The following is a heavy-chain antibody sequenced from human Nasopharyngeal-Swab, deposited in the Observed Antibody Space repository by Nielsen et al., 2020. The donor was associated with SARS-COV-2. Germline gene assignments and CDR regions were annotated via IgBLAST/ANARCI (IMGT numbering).Heavy chain of an antibody. Sequence: GESLKISCAASGFTFSSSGMDWVRQAPGKGLEWVAVISYDGSNEYYGDSVKGRFTISRDNSKNTLYLQMNSLRVDDTAVYYCAREGLDSSDIWGDAFDIWGQGTMVTVSS. CDR3: AREGLDSSDIWGDAFDI. CDR2: ISYDGSNE. V-gene: IGHV3-30*03. D-gene: IGHD3-22*01. J-gene: IGHJ3*02. CDR1: GFTFSSSG.